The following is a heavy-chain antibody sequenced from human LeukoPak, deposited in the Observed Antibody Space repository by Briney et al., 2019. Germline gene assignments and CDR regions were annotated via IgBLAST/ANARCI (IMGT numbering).Heavy chain of an antibody. J-gene: IGHJ4*02. Sequence: PSETLSLTCTVSGGSISSSSYYWGWIRQPPGKGLEWIGSIYYSGSTYYNPSLKSRVTISVDTSKNQFSLKLSSVTAADTAVYYCARGLSRVGIDYWGQGTLVTVSS. V-gene: IGHV4-39*07. D-gene: IGHD1-26*01. CDR1: GGSISSSSYY. CDR2: IYYSGST. CDR3: ARGLSRVGIDY.